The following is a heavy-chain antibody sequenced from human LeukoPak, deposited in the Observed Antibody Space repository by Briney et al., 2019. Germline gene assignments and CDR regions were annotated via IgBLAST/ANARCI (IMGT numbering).Heavy chain of an antibody. CDR2: ISWNSGSI. CDR1: GFTIDDYA. V-gene: IGHV3-9*01. J-gene: IGHJ4*01. D-gene: IGHD3-22*01. CDR3: AKDFQYYDSRGSLDF. Sequence: PGGSLRLLCAASGFTIDDYAMRCVRQAPGKGLEWVSGISWNSGSIGYADSVKGRFTISRDNAKNSLYLQMNSLRAEDTALYYCAKDFQYYDSRGSLDFWGEGTLVTVSS.